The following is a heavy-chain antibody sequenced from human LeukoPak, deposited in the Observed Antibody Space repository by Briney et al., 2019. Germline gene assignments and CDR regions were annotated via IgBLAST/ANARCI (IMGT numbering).Heavy chain of an antibody. CDR2: INPNSGGT. CDR1: GYTFTGYY. Sequence: ASVKVSCKASGYTFTGYYMHWVRQAPGQGLEWMGWINPNSGGTNYAQKFQGRVTMTRDTSISTAYMELSRLRSDDTAVYYCARDLFRLGDPNWFDPWGQGTLVTVSS. CDR3: ARDLFRLGDPNWFDP. J-gene: IGHJ5*02. V-gene: IGHV1-2*02. D-gene: IGHD3-16*01.